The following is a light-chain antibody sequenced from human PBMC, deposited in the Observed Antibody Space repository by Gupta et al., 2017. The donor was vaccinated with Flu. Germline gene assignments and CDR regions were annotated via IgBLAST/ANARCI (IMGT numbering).Light chain of an antibody. CDR3: HHYGSSRT. V-gene: IGKV3-20*01. CDR2: GAS. CDR1: QIISSAY. Sequence: PGTLSLSPGERATLSCRASQIISSAYLAWYQQRPGQPPRLLIYGASDRATGIPDRFSGSGSGTDFTLTSSRLEPEEFAVYYCHHYGSSRTFGQGTKVEIK. J-gene: IGKJ1*01.